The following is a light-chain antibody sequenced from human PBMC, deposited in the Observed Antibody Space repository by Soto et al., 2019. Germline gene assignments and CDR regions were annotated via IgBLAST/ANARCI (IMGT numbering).Light chain of an antibody. CDR3: CSYAGSSTFVL. Sequence: QSVLTQPASVSGSPGQSITISCTGTSNDVGSYNLVSWYQQHPGKAPKLMIYEGSKRPSGVSNRFSGSKSGNTASLTISGLQAEDEADYYCCSYAGSSTFVLFGGGTKLTVL. CDR2: EGS. J-gene: IGLJ2*01. V-gene: IGLV2-23*01. CDR1: SNDVGSYNL.